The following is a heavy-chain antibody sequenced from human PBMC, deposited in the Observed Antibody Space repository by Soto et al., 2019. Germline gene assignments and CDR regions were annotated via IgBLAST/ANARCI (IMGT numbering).Heavy chain of an antibody. Sequence: QVQLVQSGAEVKKPGASVKVSCKASGYTFTSYDINWVRQATGQGLEWMGWMNPNSGNTGYAQKFQGRVTMTRNTSINTPYMELSRLRSEDTAVYYCARQPALTYRGIQLCLRSPYYYGMDVWCQGTTVTVSS. CDR3: ARQPALTYRGIQLCLRSPYYYGMDV. V-gene: IGHV1-8*01. J-gene: IGHJ6*02. D-gene: IGHD5-18*01. CDR2: MNPNSGNT. CDR1: GYTFTSYD.